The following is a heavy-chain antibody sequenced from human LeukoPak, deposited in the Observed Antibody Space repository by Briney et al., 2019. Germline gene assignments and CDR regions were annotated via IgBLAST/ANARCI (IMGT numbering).Heavy chain of an antibody. CDR1: GGSISSYY. Sequence: SETLSLTCTVSGGSISSYYWSWIRQPPGKGLEWIGYIYYSGSTNYNPSLKSRVTISVDTSKNQFSLKLSSVTAADTAVYYCASRITIFGVVTPYAFDIWGQGTMATVSS. D-gene: IGHD3-3*01. CDR3: ASRITIFGVVTPYAFDI. J-gene: IGHJ3*02. CDR2: IYYSGST. V-gene: IGHV4-59*01.